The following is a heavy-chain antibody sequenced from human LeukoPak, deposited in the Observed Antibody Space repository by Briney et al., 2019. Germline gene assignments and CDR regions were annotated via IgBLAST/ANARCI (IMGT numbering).Heavy chain of an antibody. J-gene: IGHJ5*02. CDR3: ARESNYARIDL. CDR2: ISSRSATM. Sequence: GGSLRLSCAASGFTFSSFNMIWVRQAPGKGLEWVSYISSRSATMYYADSVKGRFTISRDNAKNSLYLQMNSLRAEDTAVYYCARESNYARIDLWGLGTLVTVSS. V-gene: IGHV3-48*01. D-gene: IGHD3-16*01. CDR1: GFTFSSFN.